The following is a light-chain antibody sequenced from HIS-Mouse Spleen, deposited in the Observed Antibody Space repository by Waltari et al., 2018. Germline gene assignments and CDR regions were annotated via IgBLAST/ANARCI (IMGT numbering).Light chain of an antibody. V-gene: IGLV3-10*01. J-gene: IGLJ2*01. Sequence: SYELPQPPSVSVSPGQTARITCSGDALPKKYAYWYQQKAGQAPGLVNYEDSKRPSQIPWRFSCSRSGTKGNLNISGAQVEDEADYYCYSTDSSGNHRVFGGGTKLTVL. CDR1: ALPKKY. CDR3: YSTDSSGNHRV. CDR2: EDS.